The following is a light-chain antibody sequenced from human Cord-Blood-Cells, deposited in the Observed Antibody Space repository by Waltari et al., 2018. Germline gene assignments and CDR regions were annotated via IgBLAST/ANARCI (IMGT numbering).Light chain of an antibody. V-gene: IGLV2-23*01. CDR3: CSYAGSSTYV. CDR1: STDFGSYNH. Sequence: QSALTQPASVSVSPGQSSTISCTGHSTDFGSYNHVSWYQQPPGKAPKLMIYEGSKRPSGVSNRFSGSKSGNTASLTLSGLQAEDEADYYCCSYAGSSTYVFGTGTKVTVL. J-gene: IGLJ1*01. CDR2: EGS.